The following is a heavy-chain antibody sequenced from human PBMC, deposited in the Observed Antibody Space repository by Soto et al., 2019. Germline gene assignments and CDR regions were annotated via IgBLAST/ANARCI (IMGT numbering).Heavy chain of an antibody. CDR2: IIPILGIA. J-gene: IGHJ4*02. D-gene: IGHD1-20*01. CDR3: AREDNRLGLRQFDY. V-gene: IGHV1-69*08. Sequence: QVQLVQSGAEVKKPGSSVKVSCKASGGTFSSYTISWVRQAPGQGLEWMGRIIPILGIANYAQKFQGRVTITADKSTSTAYMELNSLRSEDKAVDYLAREDNRLGLRQFDYWGQGTLVTVSS. CDR1: GGTFSSYT.